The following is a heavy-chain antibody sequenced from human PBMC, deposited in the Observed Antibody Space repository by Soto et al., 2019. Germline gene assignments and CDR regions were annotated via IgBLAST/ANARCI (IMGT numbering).Heavy chain of an antibody. CDR1: GFNFRDYY. Sequence: QVQLVESGGGLVKPGGSLRLSCLASGFNFRDYYVGWIRQTPGKGLEGLSYIGVTGGHVYYADSVKGRFSISRDDARDSVFLHMSPLRVEDTAVYYCARLGVAVADDFDIWGQGTMVTVS. J-gene: IGHJ3*02. V-gene: IGHV3-11*01. CDR3: ARLGVAVADDFDI. D-gene: IGHD2-8*01. CDR2: IGVTGGHV.